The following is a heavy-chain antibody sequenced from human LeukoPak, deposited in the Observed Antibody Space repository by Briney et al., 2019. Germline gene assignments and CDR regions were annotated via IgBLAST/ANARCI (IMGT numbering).Heavy chain of an antibody. CDR3: AKDMPSGASSSWYGWVRGTDPPH. V-gene: IGHV3-9*01. J-gene: IGHJ4*02. D-gene: IGHD6-13*01. Sequence: HPGGSLRLSCAASGFTFDDYAMHWVRQAPGKGLEWVSGISWNSGSIGYADSVKGRFTISRDNAKNSLYLQMNSLRAEDTALYYCAKDMPSGASSSWYGWVRGTDPPHWGQGTLVTVSS. CDR2: ISWNSGSI. CDR1: GFTFDDYA.